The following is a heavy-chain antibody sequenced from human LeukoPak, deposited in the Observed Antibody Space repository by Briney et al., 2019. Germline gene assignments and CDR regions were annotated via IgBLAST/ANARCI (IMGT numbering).Heavy chain of an antibody. Sequence: GGSLRLSCAASGFTFSSYWMHWVRQVPGEGLVWVSRLNEDGGITNYADFAKGRFTISRDNARNTLYLQMNSLSADDTAVYYCTRDIGGRSAYWGQGALVTVSS. J-gene: IGHJ4*02. CDR3: TRDIGGRSAY. V-gene: IGHV3-74*01. CDR2: LNEDGGIT. D-gene: IGHD3-16*01. CDR1: GFTFSSYW.